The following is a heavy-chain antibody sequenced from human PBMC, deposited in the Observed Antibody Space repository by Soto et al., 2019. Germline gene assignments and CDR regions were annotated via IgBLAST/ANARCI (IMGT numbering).Heavy chain of an antibody. CDR2: IVVGSGNT. V-gene: IGHV1-58*01. J-gene: IGHJ3*02. Sequence: SVKVSCKASGFTFTSSAVQWVRQARGQRLEWIGWIVVGSGNTNYAQKFQERVTITRDMSTSTAYMELSSLRSEDTAVYYCAADSDGDYYASRGHNVNTDQARGSAFDIWGQGTMVTVSS. D-gene: IGHD3-22*01. CDR3: AADSDGDYYASRGHNVNTDQARGSAFDI. CDR1: GFTFTSSA.